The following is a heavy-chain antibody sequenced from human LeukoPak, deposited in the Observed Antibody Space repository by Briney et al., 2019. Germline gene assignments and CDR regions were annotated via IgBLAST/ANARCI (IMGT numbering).Heavy chain of an antibody. Sequence: PGGSLRLSCAASGFTFSSYGMNWVRQPPGKGLEWIGSIYYSGSTYYNPSLKSRVTISVDTSKNQFSLKLSSVTAADTAVYYCARDRSSSWYLYAFDIWGQGTMVTVSS. CDR1: GFTFSSYG. D-gene: IGHD6-13*01. V-gene: IGHV4-39*07. CDR2: IYYSGST. CDR3: ARDRSSSWYLYAFDI. J-gene: IGHJ3*02.